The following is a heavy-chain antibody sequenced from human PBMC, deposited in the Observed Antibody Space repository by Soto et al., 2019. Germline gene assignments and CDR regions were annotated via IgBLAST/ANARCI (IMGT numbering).Heavy chain of an antibody. Sequence: QVQLVESGGGVVQPGRSLRLSCAASGFTFSSYAMHWVRQAPGKGLEWVAVISYDGSNKYYADSVKGRFTISRDNSKNTLYLQMNSLRAEDTAVYYCARGYYDFWSGYDYYYGMDVW. CDR1: GFTFSSYA. CDR3: ARGYYDFWSGYDYYYGMDV. D-gene: IGHD3-3*01. J-gene: IGHJ6*01. V-gene: IGHV3-30-3*01. CDR2: ISYDGSNK.